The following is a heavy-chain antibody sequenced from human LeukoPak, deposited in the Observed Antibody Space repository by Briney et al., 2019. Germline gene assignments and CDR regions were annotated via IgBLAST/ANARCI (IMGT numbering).Heavy chain of an antibody. CDR3: ATSLSSSGWFDY. D-gene: IGHD6-19*01. J-gene: IGHJ4*02. Sequence: ASAKVSCKVSGYTFTDYYMHWVQQAPGKGLEWMGLVDPEDGETIYAEKFQGRVTITADTSTDTAYMELSSLRSEDTAVYYCATSLSSSGWFDYWGQGTPVTVSS. CDR2: VDPEDGET. V-gene: IGHV1-69-2*01. CDR1: GYTFTDYY.